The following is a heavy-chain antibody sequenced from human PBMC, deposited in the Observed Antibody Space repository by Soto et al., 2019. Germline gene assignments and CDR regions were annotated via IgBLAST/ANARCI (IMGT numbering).Heavy chain of an antibody. CDR2: LYYSGIT. V-gene: IGHV4-39*01. Sequence: KPSETLSLTCTVSGGSISGSDYYWGWIRQPPGKGLEWIGSLYYSGITYYNPSLKSRVTISVDTSKNHFSLKLRSVTAADAAVYYCGRHLSQIVGVTAIPIGFDIWGQGTMVTVSS. CDR3: GRHLSQIVGVTAIPIGFDI. D-gene: IGHD2-21*02. CDR1: GGSISGSDYY. J-gene: IGHJ3*02.